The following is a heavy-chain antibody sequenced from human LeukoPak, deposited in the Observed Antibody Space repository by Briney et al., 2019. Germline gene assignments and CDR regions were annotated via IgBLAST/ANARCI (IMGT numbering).Heavy chain of an antibody. CDR2: INHSGST. CDR3: ARGRSSSWYGGVYFDY. D-gene: IGHD6-13*01. V-gene: IGHV4-34*01. Sequence: SETLSLTCAVCGGSFSGYYWSWLRQPPGKGVEWIGEINHSGSTNYNPSLKSRVTISEDTSKNQFSLKLSSVTAADTAVYYCARGRSSSWYGGVYFDYWGQGTLVTVSS. CDR1: GGSFSGYY. J-gene: IGHJ4*02.